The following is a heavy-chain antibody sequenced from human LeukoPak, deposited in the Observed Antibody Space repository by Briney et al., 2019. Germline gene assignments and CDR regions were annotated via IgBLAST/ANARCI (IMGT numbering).Heavy chain of an antibody. CDR3: ATDPRDSSSWFYFDY. CDR1: GFIFSDSY. V-gene: IGHV3-11*01. Sequence: GGSLRLSCAASGFIFSDSYMTWVRQTGGKGMEWVSYISSSGCTIYYTDSVKGRFTISKDNANNSLYLQMNSLRAEDTAVYYCATDPRDSSSWFYFDYWGQGTLVTVSS. D-gene: IGHD6-13*01. CDR2: ISSSGCTI. J-gene: IGHJ4*02.